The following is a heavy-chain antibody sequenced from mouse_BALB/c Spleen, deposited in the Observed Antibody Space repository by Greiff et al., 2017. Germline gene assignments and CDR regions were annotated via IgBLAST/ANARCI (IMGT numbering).Heavy chain of an antibody. CDR1: GFSLTGYG. J-gene: IGHJ3*01. Sequence: VQLVESGPGLVAPSQSLSITCTVSGFSLTGYGVNWVRQPPGKGLEWLGMIWGDGSTDYNSALKSRLSISKDNSKSQVFLKMNSLQTDDTARYYCARDGGNYPAWFAYWGQGTRVTVSA. CDR2: IWGDGST. D-gene: IGHD2-1*01. V-gene: IGHV2-6-7*01. CDR3: ARDGGNYPAWFAY.